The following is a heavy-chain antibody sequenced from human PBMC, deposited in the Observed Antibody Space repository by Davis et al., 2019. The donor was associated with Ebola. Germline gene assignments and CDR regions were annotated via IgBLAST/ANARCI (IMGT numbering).Heavy chain of an antibody. Sequence: GESLKTSCAASGFTFSSYGMHWVRQAPGKGLEWVAVISYDGSNKYYADSVKGRFTISRDNSKNTLYLQMNSLRAEDTAVYYCARAKGIWGSYRLHYYYGMDVWGQGTTVTVSS. CDR3: ARAKGIWGSYRLHYYYGMDV. CDR1: GFTFSSYG. J-gene: IGHJ6*02. CDR2: ISYDGSNK. D-gene: IGHD3-16*02. V-gene: IGHV3-30*03.